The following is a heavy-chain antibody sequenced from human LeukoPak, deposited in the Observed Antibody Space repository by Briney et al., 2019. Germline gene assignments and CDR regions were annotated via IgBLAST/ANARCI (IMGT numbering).Heavy chain of an antibody. CDR2: IYPGDYDT. J-gene: IGHJ4*02. Sequence: GESLKISLKASGYSFTSYWIGWVRQMPGEGLEWMGIIYPGDYDTRYSPSFQGQVTISADKYISTAYLQWSSLKASDTAMYYCARLDSSGWYVGYWGQGTLVTVSS. CDR3: ARLDSSGWYVGY. D-gene: IGHD6-19*01. CDR1: GYSFTSYW. V-gene: IGHV5-51*01.